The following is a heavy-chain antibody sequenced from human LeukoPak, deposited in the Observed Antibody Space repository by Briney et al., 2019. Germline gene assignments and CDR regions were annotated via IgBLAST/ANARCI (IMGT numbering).Heavy chain of an antibody. CDR3: ARRRLDSYYHGMDV. J-gene: IGHJ6*02. CDR1: GFTFSSYG. V-gene: IGHV3-21*06. Sequence: PGGSLRLSCAASGFTFSSYGMNWVRQAPGKGLEWVSYISHSGSNIYYADSVKGRFTISRDNAKNSLFVQMNSLGVEDTAVYYCARRRLDSYYHGMDVWGQGTTVTVSS. CDR2: ISHSGSNI. D-gene: IGHD6-19*01.